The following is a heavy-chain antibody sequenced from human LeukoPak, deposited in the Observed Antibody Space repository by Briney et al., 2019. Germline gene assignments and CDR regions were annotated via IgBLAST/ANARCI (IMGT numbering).Heavy chain of an antibody. Sequence: PSETLSLTCTVSGGSISSSSYYWGWIRQPPGKGLEWLGSIYYSGSTYYNPSLKSRVTISVDTSKNQFSLKLSSVTAADTAVYYCASFSSWYGDYYYYYMDVWGKGTTVTVSS. CDR2: IYYSGST. CDR3: ASFSSWYGDYYYYYMDV. V-gene: IGHV4-39*01. J-gene: IGHJ6*03. D-gene: IGHD6-13*01. CDR1: GGSISSSSYY.